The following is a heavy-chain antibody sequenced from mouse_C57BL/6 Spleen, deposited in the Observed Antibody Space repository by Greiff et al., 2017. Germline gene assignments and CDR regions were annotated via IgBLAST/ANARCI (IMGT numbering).Heavy chain of an antibody. Sequence: QVQLQQPGAELVKPGASVKLSCKASGYTFTSYWMHWVKQRPGQGLAWIGMIHPNSGSTNYNEKFKSKATLTVDKSSSTAYMQLSSLTSEDSAVYYCAREGLSNLFDYWGQGTTLTVSS. J-gene: IGHJ2*01. CDR3: AREGLSNLFDY. D-gene: IGHD2-5*01. CDR2: IHPNSGST. V-gene: IGHV1-64*01. CDR1: GYTFTSYW.